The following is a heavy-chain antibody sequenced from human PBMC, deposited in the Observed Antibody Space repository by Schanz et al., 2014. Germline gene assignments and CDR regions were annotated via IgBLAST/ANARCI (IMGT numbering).Heavy chain of an antibody. CDR2: ISAYNGNT. CDR3: ARDAADFYDILTEEDY. V-gene: IGHV1-18*01. Sequence: QVQLVQSGAEVKKPGASVKVSCKASGYTFTSYGISWVRQAPGQGLEWMGWISAYNGNTKYPQKLQGRVTMTTDTSTSTAYMELRSLRSDDTAVYYCARDAADFYDILTEEDYWGQGTLVPVSS. J-gene: IGHJ4*02. CDR1: GYTFTSYG. D-gene: IGHD3-9*01.